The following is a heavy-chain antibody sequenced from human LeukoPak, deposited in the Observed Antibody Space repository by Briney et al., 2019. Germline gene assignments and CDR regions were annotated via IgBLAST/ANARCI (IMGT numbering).Heavy chain of an antibody. J-gene: IGHJ4*02. D-gene: IGHD3-22*01. CDR2: IYYSGRT. CDR1: GGSISNGGYY. CDR3: ARGYHGHYYDSSGSIDY. V-gene: IGHV4-31*03. Sequence: SETLSLTCTVSGGSISNGGYYWSWIRQHPGKGVEWVGYIYYSGRTYYNPSLRSRVTISVDTSKNQFSLKLSSVTAADTAVYYCARGYHGHYYDSSGSIDYWGQGTLVTVSS.